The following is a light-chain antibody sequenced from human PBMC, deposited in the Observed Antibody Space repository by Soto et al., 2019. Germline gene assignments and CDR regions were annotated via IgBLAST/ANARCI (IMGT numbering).Light chain of an antibody. CDR2: EGS. Sequence: QSVLTQPASVSGSPGQSITLSCTGTSSDLGSYNLVSWYQQHPGKAPKLMIYEGSKRPSGVSYRFSGSKSGNTASLTVSGLQAANEADYFCKSYAGSNTYVFGSGTKVTVL. CDR1: SSDLGSYNL. CDR3: KSYAGSNTYV. J-gene: IGLJ1*01. V-gene: IGLV2-14*02.